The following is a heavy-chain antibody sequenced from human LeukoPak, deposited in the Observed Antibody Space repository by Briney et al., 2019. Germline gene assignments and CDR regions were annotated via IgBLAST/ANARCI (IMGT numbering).Heavy chain of an antibody. V-gene: IGHV3-20*04. CDR2: INWNGGRT. Sequence: PGGSLRLSCAASGFTFDDYGMSWVRQAPGKGLEWVSGINWNGGRTGYADSVKGRFTISRDNAKKSLYVQMNSLRAEDTALYYGAGEYYGSGSYYNVGYWGQGTLVTVSS. J-gene: IGHJ4*02. D-gene: IGHD3-10*01. CDR3: AGEYYGSGSYYNVGY. CDR1: GFTFDDYG.